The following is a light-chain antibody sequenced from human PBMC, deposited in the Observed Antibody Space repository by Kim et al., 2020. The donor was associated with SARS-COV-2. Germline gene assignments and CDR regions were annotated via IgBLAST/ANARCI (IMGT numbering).Light chain of an antibody. CDR2: DAS. CDR1: QDISNY. Sequence: ASVGDRVTITCQASQDISNYLSWYQQKPGRAPKLLIYDASNLETGVPSRFSGSGSGTDFTFTISSLQPEDIATYYCQQYDNLPITFGQGTRLEIK. V-gene: IGKV1-33*01. J-gene: IGKJ5*01. CDR3: QQYDNLPIT.